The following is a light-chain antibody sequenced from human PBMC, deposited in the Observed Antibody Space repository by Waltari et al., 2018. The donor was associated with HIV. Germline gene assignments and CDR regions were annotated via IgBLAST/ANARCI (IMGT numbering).Light chain of an antibody. J-gene: IGLJ2*01. CDR2: GNN. CDR3: AAWDDSLDGPV. CDR1: SSNIGRNA. V-gene: IGLV1-44*01. Sequence: QPVLTQPPSASGTPGQRVIISCSGSSSNIGRNAVSWYQHLPGATPTLLIFGNNQRSSGVPDRFSGSKSATSASLAISGLRSVDEADYSCAAWDDSLDGPVFGGGTKLTVL.